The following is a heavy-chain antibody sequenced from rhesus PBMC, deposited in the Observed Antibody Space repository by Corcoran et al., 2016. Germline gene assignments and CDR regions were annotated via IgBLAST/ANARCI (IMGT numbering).Heavy chain of an antibody. CDR1: GASISLYW. CDR3: ARGVDSWNKFDY. D-gene: IGHD1-20*01. Sequence: QVQLQESGPGLVKTSETLSLSCAVSGASISLYWWSWIRQPPGKGREWIGENNGNRDSTYYNTSFKEPVTISKDASKNQYSLKLSAGTAADTALYYCARGVDSWNKFDYWGQGALVTVSS. V-gene: IGHV4-80*01. CDR2: NNGNRDST. J-gene: IGHJ4*01.